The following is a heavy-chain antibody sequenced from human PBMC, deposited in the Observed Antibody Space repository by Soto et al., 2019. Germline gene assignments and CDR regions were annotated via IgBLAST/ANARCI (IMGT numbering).Heavy chain of an antibody. CDR1: GQSFSGHS. CDR3: ARGSGIVALPGELEDVKYDY. CDR2: INESGST. J-gene: IGHJ4*02. Sequence: QVQLQQWGAGLVKPSETLSLSCAVYGQSFSGHSWAWIRQPPGKGLEWIGEINESGSTYYNPYLKRRFPISTDTSKNQFSLKLSSVSAADTAAYFCARGSGIVALPGELEDVKYDYWGQGTLVNVSS. V-gene: IGHV4-34*01. D-gene: IGHD1-1*01.